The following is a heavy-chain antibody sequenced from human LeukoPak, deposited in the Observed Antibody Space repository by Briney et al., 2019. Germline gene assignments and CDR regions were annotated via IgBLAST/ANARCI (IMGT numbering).Heavy chain of an antibody. J-gene: IGHJ6*03. CDR3: ARDRKSRAAGTEGNNYYYYYMDV. D-gene: IGHD6-13*01. V-gene: IGHV1-2*06. Sequence: ASVKVSCKASGYTFISYGITWVRQAPGQGLEWMGRINPNSGGTNYAQKFQGRVTMTRDTSISTAYMELSRLRSDDTAVYYCARDRKSRAAGTEGNNYYYYYMDVWGKGTTVTVSS. CDR2: INPNSGGT. CDR1: GYTFISYG.